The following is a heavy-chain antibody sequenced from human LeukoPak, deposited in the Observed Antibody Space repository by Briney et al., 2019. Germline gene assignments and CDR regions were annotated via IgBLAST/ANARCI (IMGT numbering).Heavy chain of an antibody. V-gene: IGHV3-73*01. J-gene: IGHJ5*02. CDR3: TVPQSGGNWFDP. D-gene: IGHD3-16*01. Sequence: GGSLKLSCAASGFTFSDSAIHWVRQASGKGLEWVGRIRGKGFSDPPAYAASVRDRFTISRDDSESTAYLQMNSLKAEDTAVYYCTVPQSGGNWFDPWGPGTQVTVSS. CDR2: IRGKGFSDPP. CDR1: GFTFSDSA.